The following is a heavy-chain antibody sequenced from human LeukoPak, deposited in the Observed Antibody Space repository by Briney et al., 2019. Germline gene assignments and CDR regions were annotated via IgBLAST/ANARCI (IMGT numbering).Heavy chain of an antibody. V-gene: IGHV1-69*05. J-gene: IGHJ6*03. Sequence: SVKVSCKASGGTFSSYAVSWLRQAPGQGLEWMGGIIPIFGTANYAQKFQGRVTITTDESTSTAYMELSSLRSEDTAVYYCARGVITIFGVVIKRQSYYYYYMDVWGKGTTVTVSS. D-gene: IGHD3-3*01. CDR2: IIPIFGTA. CDR3: ARGVITIFGVVIKRQSYYYYYMDV. CDR1: GGTFSSYA.